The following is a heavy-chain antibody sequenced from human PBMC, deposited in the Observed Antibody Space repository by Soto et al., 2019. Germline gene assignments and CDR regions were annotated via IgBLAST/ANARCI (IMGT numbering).Heavy chain of an antibody. CDR2: IYHSGST. J-gene: IGHJ4*02. V-gene: IGHV4-30-2*01. D-gene: IGHD3-10*01. Sequence: PSETLSLTCAVSGGSISSGGNSWSWIRQPPGKGLEWIGYIYHSGSTNYNPSLKSRVTISVDTSKNQFSLKLNSMTAADTAVYYCARHNYGSGSTYFDYWGPGTLVTVSS. CDR3: ARHNYGSGSTYFDY. CDR1: GGSISSGGNS.